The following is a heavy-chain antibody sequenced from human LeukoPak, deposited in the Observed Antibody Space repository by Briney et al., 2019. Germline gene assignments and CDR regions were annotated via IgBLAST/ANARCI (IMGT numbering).Heavy chain of an antibody. CDR3: ARGAHKRDDYGGFFDY. CDR2: ISYDGSNK. D-gene: IGHD4-23*01. Sequence: PGRSLRLSCAASGFTFNNYALHWVRQAPGKGLEWVAVISYDGSNKYYADSVKGRFTISRDNSKNTLYLQMNSLRAEDTAVYYCARGAHKRDDYGGFFDYWGQGTLVTVSS. V-gene: IGHV3-30*04. J-gene: IGHJ4*02. CDR1: GFTFNNYA.